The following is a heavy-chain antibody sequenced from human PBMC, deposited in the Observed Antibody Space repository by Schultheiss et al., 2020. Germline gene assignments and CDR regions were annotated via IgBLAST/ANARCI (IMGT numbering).Heavy chain of an antibody. J-gene: IGHJ4*02. V-gene: IGHV4-34*01. CDR2: INHSGST. Sequence: SETLSLTCAVYGGSFSGYYWSWIRQPPGKGLEWIGEINHSGSTNYNPSLKSRVTISVDTSKNQFSLKLSSVTAADTAVYYCARSLKKYDFWSGYPYWGQGTLVTVSS. CDR3: ARSLKKYDFWSGYPY. CDR1: GGSFSGYY. D-gene: IGHD3-3*01.